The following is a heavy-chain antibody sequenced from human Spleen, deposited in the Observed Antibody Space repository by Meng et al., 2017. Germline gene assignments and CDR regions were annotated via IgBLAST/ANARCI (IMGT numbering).Heavy chain of an antibody. CDR3: ASASAQYWYFDL. J-gene: IGHJ2*01. V-gene: IGHV3-53*01. D-gene: IGHD3-10*01. Sequence: GESLKISCAASGFTFSDYYMSWVRQAPGKGLDWVSLIYSGGNTHYADSVKGRFTISRDNSKNTLYLQMNSLRAEDTAVYYCASASAQYWYFDLWGRGTLVTVSS. CDR1: GFTFSDYY. CDR2: IYSGGNT.